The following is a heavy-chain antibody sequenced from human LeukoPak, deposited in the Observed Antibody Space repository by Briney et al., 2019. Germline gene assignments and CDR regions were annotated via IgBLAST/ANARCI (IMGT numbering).Heavy chain of an antibody. J-gene: IGHJ5*02. CDR2: IIPIFGTA. Sequence: GASVKVSCKASGGTFISYAISWVRQAPGQGLEWMGRIIPIFGTANYAQKFQGRVTITTDESTSTAYMELSSLRSEDTAVYYCARDRCSGGSCYTFYWFDPWGQGTLVTVSS. V-gene: IGHV1-69*05. D-gene: IGHD2-15*01. CDR1: GGTFISYA. CDR3: ARDRCSGGSCYTFYWFDP.